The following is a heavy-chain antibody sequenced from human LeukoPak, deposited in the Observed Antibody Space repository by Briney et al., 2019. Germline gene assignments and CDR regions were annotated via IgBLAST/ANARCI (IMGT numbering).Heavy chain of an antibody. D-gene: IGHD6-13*01. CDR1: GFTFSSYA. Sequence: GGSLRLSCAASGFTFSSYAMHWVRQAPGKGLEWVAVISYDGSNKYYADSVKGRFTISRDNSKNTLYLQMNSLRAEDTAVYYCAGLWGSWEAFDIWGQGTMVTVSS. J-gene: IGHJ3*02. CDR2: ISYDGSNK. V-gene: IGHV3-30*04. CDR3: AGLWGSWEAFDI.